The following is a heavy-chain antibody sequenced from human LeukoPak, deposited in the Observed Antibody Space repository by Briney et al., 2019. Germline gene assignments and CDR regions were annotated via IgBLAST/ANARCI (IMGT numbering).Heavy chain of an antibody. CDR2: IYHSGST. CDR3: AREGAWAFDP. CDR1: GYSISSGYY. D-gene: IGHD3-16*01. J-gene: IGHJ5*02. V-gene: IGHV4-38-2*02. Sequence: PSETLSLTCTVSGYSISSGYYWGWIRQPPGKGLEWIGSIYHSGSTYYNPSLKSRVTISVDTSKNQFSLKLSSVTAADTAVYYCAREGAWAFDPWGQGTLVTVSS.